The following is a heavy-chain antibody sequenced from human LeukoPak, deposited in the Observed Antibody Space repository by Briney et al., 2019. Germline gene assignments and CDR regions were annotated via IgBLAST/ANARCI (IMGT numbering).Heavy chain of an antibody. V-gene: IGHV3-30-3*01. Sequence: GGSLRLSCAASGFTFSSYVMHWVRQAPGKGLEWVAVISYDGSNKYYADSVKGRFTISRDNSKNTLYLQMSNLRAEDTAVYFCARGGGLDVWGQGATVTVSS. CDR2: ISYDGSNK. CDR1: GFTFSSYV. J-gene: IGHJ6*02. D-gene: IGHD3-16*01. CDR3: ARGGGLDV.